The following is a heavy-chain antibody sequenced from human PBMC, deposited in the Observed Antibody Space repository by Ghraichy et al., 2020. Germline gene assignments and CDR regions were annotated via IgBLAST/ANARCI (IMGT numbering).Heavy chain of an antibody. CDR2: ISSSSSYI. D-gene: IGHD5-12*01. Sequence: GESLNISCAASGFTFSSYSMNWVRQAPGKGLEWVSSISSSSSYIYYADSVKGRFTISRDNAKNSLYLQMNSLRAEDTAVYYCARGWLRKYYFDYWGQGTLVTVSS. J-gene: IGHJ4*02. CDR1: GFTFSSYS. V-gene: IGHV3-21*01. CDR3: ARGWLRKYYFDY.